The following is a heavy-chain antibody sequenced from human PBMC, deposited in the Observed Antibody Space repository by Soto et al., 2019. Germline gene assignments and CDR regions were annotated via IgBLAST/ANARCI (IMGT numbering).Heavy chain of an antibody. CDR1: GFTFSNYA. V-gene: IGHV3-33*01. J-gene: IGHJ4*02. D-gene: IGHD1-26*01. CDR3: ARDRELVGANAYYFDF. CDR2: IYYDGSNK. Sequence: GGSLRLSCAASGFTFSNYAMNWVRQAPGKGLEWVAVIYYDGSNKYYTDSVKGRFTISRDNSKNTLYLQMNSLRAEDTAVYYCARDRELVGANAYYFDFWGQGTLVTVSS.